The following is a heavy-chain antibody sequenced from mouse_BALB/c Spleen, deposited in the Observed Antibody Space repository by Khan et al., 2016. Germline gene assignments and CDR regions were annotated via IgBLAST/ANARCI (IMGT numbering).Heavy chain of an antibody. V-gene: IGHV1-7*01. J-gene: IGHJ3*01. Sequence: QVQLKQSGAELAKPGASVKMSCKASGYTFTSYWMHWVKQRPGQGLEWIGYINPSTGYTEYNQKFKDKATLTADKSSSTAYMQLSSLTSEDSAVYYCANRFSYYGNYAWFAYWGQGTLVTVSA. CDR2: INPSTGYT. CDR3: ANRFSYYGNYAWFAY. CDR1: GYTFTSYW. D-gene: IGHD2-10*01.